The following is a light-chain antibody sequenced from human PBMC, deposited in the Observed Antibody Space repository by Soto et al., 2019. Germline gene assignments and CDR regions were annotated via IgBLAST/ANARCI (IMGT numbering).Light chain of an antibody. CDR3: QQHYNGPIT. CDR2: RAS. V-gene: IGKV3-15*01. J-gene: IGKJ5*01. CDR1: QSVDSN. Sequence: EIVMTQSPAPLSVSPGERATLSCRASQSVDSNLVWYQQKPGQSPRLIIFRASTRASGIPARFSGSGSGTEFTLTVSRLEPEDVAVYYCQQHYNGPITLGQGTRLEIK.